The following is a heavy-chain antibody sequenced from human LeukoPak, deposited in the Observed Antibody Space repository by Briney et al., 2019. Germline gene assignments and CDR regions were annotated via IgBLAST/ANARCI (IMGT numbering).Heavy chain of an antibody. CDR3: ARDPDGGPDY. J-gene: IGHJ4*02. Sequence: SETLSLTCAVSGYSISSGYYWGWIRQPPGTGLEWIGSIYHSGSTYYNPSLKSRVTISVDTSKNQFSLKLSSVTAADTAVYYCARDPDGGPDYWGQGTLVTVSS. D-gene: IGHD3-16*01. CDR1: GYSISSGYY. V-gene: IGHV4-38-2*02. CDR2: IYHSGST.